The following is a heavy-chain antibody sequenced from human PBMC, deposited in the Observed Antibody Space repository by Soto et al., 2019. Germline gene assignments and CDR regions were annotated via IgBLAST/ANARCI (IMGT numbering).Heavy chain of an antibody. V-gene: IGHV1-46*03. CDR2: INPNGGST. CDR1: GYTFINYY. D-gene: IGHD6-6*01. J-gene: IGHJ6*03. Sequence: ASVKVSCKTSGYTFINYYIHWVRQAPGQRLEWMGVINPNGGSTVYAQKFQGRGTLTRDTSTSTVYVELSSLRSDDTAVYFCVRATAARQRDYSYHYYLHIWGKGTTVTVSS. CDR3: VRATAARQRDYSYHYYLHI.